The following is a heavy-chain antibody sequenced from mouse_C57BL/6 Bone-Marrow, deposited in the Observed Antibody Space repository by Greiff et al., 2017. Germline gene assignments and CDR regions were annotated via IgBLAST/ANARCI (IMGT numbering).Heavy chain of an antibody. Sequence: EVQLQQSGAELVRPGASVKLSCTASGFNIKDYYMHWVKQRPEQGLEWIGWIDPENGDTEYASKFQGKATITADTSSNTAYLQLSSLTSEDTAVYYCTYYDYGDYWGQGTSVTVSS. D-gene: IGHD2-4*01. CDR3: TYYDYGDY. CDR2: IDPENGDT. V-gene: IGHV14-4*01. CDR1: GFNIKDYY. J-gene: IGHJ4*01.